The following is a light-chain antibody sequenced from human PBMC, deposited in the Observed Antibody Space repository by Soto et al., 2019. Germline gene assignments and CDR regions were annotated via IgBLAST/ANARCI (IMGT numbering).Light chain of an antibody. CDR3: QQRSNWLLT. CDR2: DAS. J-gene: IGKJ4*01. Sequence: EIVWTQSPATLSLSPGERATLSCRASQSVSSYVAWYQQKPGQAPRLLIYDASNRATGIPARFSGSGSGTDFTLTISSLEHEDFAVHYCQQRSNWLLTFGGGTQVEIK. CDR1: QSVSSY. V-gene: IGKV3-11*01.